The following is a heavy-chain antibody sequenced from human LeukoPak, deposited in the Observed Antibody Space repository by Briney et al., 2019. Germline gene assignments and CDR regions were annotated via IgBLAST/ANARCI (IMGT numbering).Heavy chain of an antibody. J-gene: IGHJ3*02. Sequence: SETLSLTCTVSGGSINIGTFYWSWIRQPAGKGLEWIGRIYTTGSTNYNPSLKSRLTISVDTSKNQFSLKLSSVTAADTAVYYCARDRCSSTSCYSGPYDAFDIWGQGTMVTVSS. CDR1: GGSINIGTFY. CDR2: IYTTGST. CDR3: ARDRCSSTSCYSGPYDAFDI. D-gene: IGHD2-2*02. V-gene: IGHV4-61*02.